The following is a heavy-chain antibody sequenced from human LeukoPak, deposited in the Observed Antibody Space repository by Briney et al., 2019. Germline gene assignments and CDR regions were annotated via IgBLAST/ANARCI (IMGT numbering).Heavy chain of an antibody. J-gene: IGHJ6*02. CDR1: GGSFSGYY. V-gene: IGHV4-34*01. CDR2: INHSGST. CDR3: ARGRYYYGSRRIYYYYGMDV. Sequence: SETLSLTCAVYGGSFSGYYWSWIRQPPGKGLEWIGEINHSGSTIYNPSLKSRVTISVDTSKNQFSLKLSSVTAADTAVYYCARGRYYYGSRRIYYYYGMDVWGQGTTVTVSS. D-gene: IGHD3-10*01.